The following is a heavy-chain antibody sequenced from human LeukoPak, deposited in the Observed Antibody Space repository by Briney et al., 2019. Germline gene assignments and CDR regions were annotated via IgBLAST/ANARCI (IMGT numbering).Heavy chain of an antibody. Sequence: SETLSLTCTVSGGSISSYYWSWIRQPAGKGLEWIGRIYTSGSTNYNPPLTSRVTTSVDTSKNQFSLTLRSVTAADPAVYYCARGGRLLWFGEFHYYYYYMDVWGKGTTVTVSS. D-gene: IGHD3-10*01. CDR2: IYTSGST. CDR1: GGSISSYY. CDR3: ARGGRLLWFGEFHYYYYYMDV. J-gene: IGHJ6*03. V-gene: IGHV4-4*07.